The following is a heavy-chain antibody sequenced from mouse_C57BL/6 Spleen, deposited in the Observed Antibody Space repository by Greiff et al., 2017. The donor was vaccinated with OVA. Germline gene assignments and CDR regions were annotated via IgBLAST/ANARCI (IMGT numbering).Heavy chain of an antibody. CDR2: ISYSGST. D-gene: IGHD2-4*01. CDR1: GYSITSGYD. J-gene: IGHJ3*01. V-gene: IGHV3-1*01. CDR3: ARGDYDRGFAY. Sequence: VQLQQSGPGMVKPSQSLSLTCTVTGYSITSGYDWHWIRHFPGNKLEWMGYISYSGSTNYNPSLKSRISITHDTSKNHFFLKLNSVTTEDTATYYCARGDYDRGFAYWGQGTLVTVSA.